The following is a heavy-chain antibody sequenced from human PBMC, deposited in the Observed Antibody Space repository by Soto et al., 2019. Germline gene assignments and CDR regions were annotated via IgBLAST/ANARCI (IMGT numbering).Heavy chain of an antibody. Sequence: EVQVVESGGGLVQPGGSLRLSCAASGFTVNSNYMSWVRQAPGKGLEWVSVIHSGSITYYADSVKGRFTISRDHSKNALFLQMNSLRAEDTAVYYYARQYCGGDCYLAFDIWGQGTLVTVSS. V-gene: IGHV3-53*01. J-gene: IGHJ3*02. CDR3: ARQYCGGDCYLAFDI. CDR2: IHSGSIT. CDR1: GFTVNSNY. D-gene: IGHD2-21*02.